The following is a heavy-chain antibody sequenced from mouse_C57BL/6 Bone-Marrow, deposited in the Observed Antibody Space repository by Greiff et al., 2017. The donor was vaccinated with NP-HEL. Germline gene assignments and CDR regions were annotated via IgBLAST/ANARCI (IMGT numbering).Heavy chain of an antibody. CDR3: ARGSWFAY. J-gene: IGHJ3*01. V-gene: IGHV3-6*01. CDR1: GYSITSGYY. CDR2: ISYDGSN. Sequence: DVKLVESGPGLVKPSQSLSLTCSVTGYSITSGYYWNWIRQFPGNKLEWMGYISYDGSNNYNPSLKNRISITRDTSKNQFFLKLNSVTTEDTATYYCARGSWFAYWGQGTLVTVSA.